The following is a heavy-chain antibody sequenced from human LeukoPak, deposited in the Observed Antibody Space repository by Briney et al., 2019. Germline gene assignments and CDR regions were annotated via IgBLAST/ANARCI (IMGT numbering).Heavy chain of an antibody. CDR1: GFTFNSYA. Sequence: PGGSLRLSCTASGFTFNSYAMGWVRQAPGKGLEWVSGISDNGGSTYYADSVEGRFTISRDNSKNTLYLQMNSLRVEDMAVYYCVKGDYYDTTDLDVWGQGTTVTVSS. CDR2: ISDNGGST. V-gene: IGHV3-23*01. CDR3: VKGDYYDTTDLDV. D-gene: IGHD3-22*01. J-gene: IGHJ6*02.